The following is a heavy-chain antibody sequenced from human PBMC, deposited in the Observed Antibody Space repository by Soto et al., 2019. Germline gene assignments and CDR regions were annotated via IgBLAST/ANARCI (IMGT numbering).Heavy chain of an antibody. V-gene: IGHV1-3*01. D-gene: IGHD2-2*01. J-gene: IGHJ3*02. Sequence: QVPLVQSGAEVKKPGASVKVSCKASGYTFTSYAMHWVRQAPGQRLEWMGWINAGNGNTKYSQKFQGRVTITRDTSASTAYMELSSLRSEDTAVYYCARIGVVVPAADDAFDIWGQGTMVTVSS. CDR2: INAGNGNT. CDR1: GYTFTSYA. CDR3: ARIGVVVPAADDAFDI.